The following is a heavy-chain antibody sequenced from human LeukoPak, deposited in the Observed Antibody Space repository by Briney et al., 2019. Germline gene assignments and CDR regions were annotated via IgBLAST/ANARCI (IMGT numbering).Heavy chain of an antibody. D-gene: IGHD1-26*01. J-gene: IGHJ4*02. Sequence: SETLSLTCAIYGGSFSDYYWSWIRQPPGKGLEWIGEINHSGSTNYNPSLTSRVTISVDTSKNQFSLKLSSVTAADTAVYYCARGSGGNYKAFDYWGQGTLVTVSS. CDR1: GGSFSDYY. CDR2: INHSGST. V-gene: IGHV4-34*01. CDR3: ARGSGGNYKAFDY.